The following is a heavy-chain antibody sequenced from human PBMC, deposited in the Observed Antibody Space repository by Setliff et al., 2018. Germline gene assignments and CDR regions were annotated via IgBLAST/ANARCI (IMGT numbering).Heavy chain of an antibody. CDR1: GFTFSGSA. D-gene: IGHD3-16*01. CDR3: TTDPSPTFGGVIGAAFDF. V-gene: IGHV3-73*01. CDR2: IRSKPHTYAT. Sequence: GESLKISCAASGFTFSGSAMHWVRQASGKGLEWVGRIRSKPHTYATTYAASMKGRFTISRDDSKNTLYLQMNSLKTEDTAVYYCTTDPSPTFGGVIGAAFDFWGQGTMVTVSS. J-gene: IGHJ3*01.